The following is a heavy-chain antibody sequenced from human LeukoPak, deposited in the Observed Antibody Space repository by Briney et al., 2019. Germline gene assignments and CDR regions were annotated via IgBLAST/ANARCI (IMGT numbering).Heavy chain of an antibody. CDR2: IKQDGSEK. J-gene: IGHJ4*02. Sequence: GGSLRLSCAASGFSFSSHWMSWVRQAPGKGLEWVANIKQDGSEKYYVDSVKGRFTISRDNAKNSLYLQMNSLRAEDTAVYYCARGSGWRKSTYDYWGQGTLVTVSS. CDR1: GFSFSSHW. CDR3: ARGSGWRKSTYDY. V-gene: IGHV3-7*03. D-gene: IGHD6-19*01.